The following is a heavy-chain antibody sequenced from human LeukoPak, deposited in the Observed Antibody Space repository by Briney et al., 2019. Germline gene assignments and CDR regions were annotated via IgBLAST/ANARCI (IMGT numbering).Heavy chain of an antibody. D-gene: IGHD2-2*01. V-gene: IGHV4-61*02. Sequence: SETLSLTCTVSGGSISSGNYYWSWIRQPAGKGLEWIGRGYTSGGTNYNPSLKSRVTISVDTSKNQFSLKLSSVTAADTAVYYCARQWEYQLPEYFQHWGQGTLVTVSS. J-gene: IGHJ1*01. CDR2: GYTSGGT. CDR3: ARQWEYQLPEYFQH. CDR1: GGSISSGNYY.